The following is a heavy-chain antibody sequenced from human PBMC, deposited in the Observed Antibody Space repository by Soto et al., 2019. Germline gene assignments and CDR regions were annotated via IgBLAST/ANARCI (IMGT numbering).Heavy chain of an antibody. CDR1: GVSISSYY. Sequence: SETLSLTCTVSGVSISSYYWSWIRQPPGKGLEWIGYIYYSGSTNYNPSLKSRVTISVDTSKNQFSLKLSSVTAADTAVYYCARGEWELQTPFDYWGQGTLVTVSS. J-gene: IGHJ4*02. CDR3: ARGEWELQTPFDY. V-gene: IGHV4-59*01. CDR2: IYYSGST. D-gene: IGHD1-26*01.